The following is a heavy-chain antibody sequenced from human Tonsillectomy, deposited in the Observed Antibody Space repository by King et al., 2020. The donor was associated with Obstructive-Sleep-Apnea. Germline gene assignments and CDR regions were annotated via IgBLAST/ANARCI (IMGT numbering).Heavy chain of an antibody. J-gene: IGHJ6*02. V-gene: IGHV4-31*03. Sequence: VQLQESGPGLVKPSPTLSLTCPVSGGSISSGGYYWSWFRQHPGEGLGLIGYIFYNGSTYFNPSLKSRVTISVDTSKNQFSLKLSSVTAADTAVYYCARVHCSGGSCYYYYGMDVWGQGTTVTVSS. CDR1: GGSISSGGYY. D-gene: IGHD2-15*01. CDR3: ARVHCSGGSCYYYYGMDV. CDR2: IFYNGST.